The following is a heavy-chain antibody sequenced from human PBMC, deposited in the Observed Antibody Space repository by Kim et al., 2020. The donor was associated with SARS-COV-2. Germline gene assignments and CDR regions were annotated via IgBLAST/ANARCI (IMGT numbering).Heavy chain of an antibody. CDR3: AKDVPRYSGSPGNG. J-gene: IGHJ4*02. D-gene: IGHD1-26*01. V-gene: IGHV3-23*01. Sequence: ADAVEGRLPISRDNSKNTLYLQMNSLRAEDTAVYYCAKDVPRYSGSPGNGWGQGTLVTVSS.